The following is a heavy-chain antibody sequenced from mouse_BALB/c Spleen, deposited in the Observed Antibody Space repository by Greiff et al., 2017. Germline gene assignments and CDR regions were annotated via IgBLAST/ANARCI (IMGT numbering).Heavy chain of an antibody. D-gene: IGHD2-13*01. CDR2: ISSGGST. CDR3: SREGLDYYDAMDY. J-gene: IGHJ4*01. V-gene: IGHV5-6-5*01. CDR1: GFTFSSYA. Sequence: EVQRVESGGGLVKPGGSLTLSCAASGFTFSSYAMSWVRQTPGKRLEWVASISSGGSTYYPDSVKGRFTISRDNARNILYLQMSSLRSEDTAMYYCSREGLDYYDAMDYWGQGTSVTVSS.